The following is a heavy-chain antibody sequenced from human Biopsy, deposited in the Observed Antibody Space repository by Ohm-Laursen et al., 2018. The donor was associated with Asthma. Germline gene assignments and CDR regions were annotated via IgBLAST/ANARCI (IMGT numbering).Heavy chain of an antibody. CDR2: ILTKFDIT. Sequence: SSVKVSCKAPGGTFSNFAFSWVRQAPGHGLEWMGTILTKFDITSYAEKFQGRVTITADKSTSTTHMELSRLRSEDTAVYYCARSYDTDSYPVLVLDYWGQGTLVTVSS. CDR1: GGTFSNFA. D-gene: IGHD3-22*01. J-gene: IGHJ4*02. V-gene: IGHV1-69*04. CDR3: ARSYDTDSYPVLVLDY.